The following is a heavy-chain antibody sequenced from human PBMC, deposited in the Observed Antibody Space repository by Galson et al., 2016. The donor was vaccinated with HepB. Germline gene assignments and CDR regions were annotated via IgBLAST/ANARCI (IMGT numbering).Heavy chain of an antibody. D-gene: IGHD5-24*01. CDR2: ISYDGNNK. V-gene: IGHV3-33*05. CDR1: GFLFSDYG. CDR3: ARDPMATRYYYYGMDV. Sequence: SLRLSCAASGFLFSDYGMHWVRQAPGKGLEWVAAISYDGNNKYYADSVKGRFTISRDNSKNTLYLQMNSLRAEDTAVYYCARDPMATRYYYYGMDVWGQGTTVTVSS. J-gene: IGHJ6*02.